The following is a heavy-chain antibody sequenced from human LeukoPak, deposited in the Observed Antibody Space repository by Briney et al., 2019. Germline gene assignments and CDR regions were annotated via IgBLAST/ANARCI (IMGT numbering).Heavy chain of an antibody. CDR2: MSISGST. Sequence: SETLSLTCTVSGVSITNYYWAWIRHPAGKGLEWIGRMSISGSTNYNPSLKSRVSISIDKTKNQFSLKLRSVTAADTAIYYCARDYLVGAPLDSWGQGTLVTVSS. CDR1: GVSITNYY. CDR3: ARDYLVGAPLDS. V-gene: IGHV4-4*07. J-gene: IGHJ4*02. D-gene: IGHD1-26*01.